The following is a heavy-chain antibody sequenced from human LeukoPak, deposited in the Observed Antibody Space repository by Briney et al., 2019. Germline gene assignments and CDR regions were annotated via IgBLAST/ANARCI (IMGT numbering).Heavy chain of an antibody. V-gene: IGHV4-59*01. CDR1: GGSISSYY. Sequence: PSETLSLTCTVSGGSISSYYWSWIRQPPGKGLEWIGYIYYSGSTNYNPSLKRRVTISVDASKNQFSLKLSSVTAADTAVYYCARYSSGWYGVDYWGQGTLVTVSS. D-gene: IGHD6-13*01. CDR3: ARYSSGWYGVDY. J-gene: IGHJ4*02. CDR2: IYYSGST.